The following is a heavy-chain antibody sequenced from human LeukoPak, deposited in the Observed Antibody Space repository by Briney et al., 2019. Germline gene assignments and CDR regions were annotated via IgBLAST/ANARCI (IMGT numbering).Heavy chain of an antibody. CDR3: ARLRGYTYGNPGY. Sequence: PSETLSLTCTVSGGSISTSSSYSWGWIRQPPGKGLEWIGSIYYTGDTYYNSSLKSRVTISVDTSKNQFALKLTSVTAADTALYYCARLRGYTYGNPGYWGQGSLVTVSS. CDR2: IYYTGDT. CDR1: GGSISTSSSYS. J-gene: IGHJ4*02. D-gene: IGHD5-18*01. V-gene: IGHV4-39*01.